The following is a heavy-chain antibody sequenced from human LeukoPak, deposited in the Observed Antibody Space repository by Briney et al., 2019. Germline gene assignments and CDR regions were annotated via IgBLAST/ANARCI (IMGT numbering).Heavy chain of an antibody. CDR3: AKRLAVAGTGYYFDN. CDR1: GFTFSSYA. D-gene: IGHD6-19*01. V-gene: IGHV3-23*01. Sequence: GGSLRLSCAASGFTFSSYAMSWVRQAPGKGLEWVSAISGSGGSTYYADPVKGRFTISRDNSKNTLYLQMNRLRSEDTALYYCAKRLAVAGTGYYFDNWGQETLVTVSS. J-gene: IGHJ4*02. CDR2: ISGSGGST.